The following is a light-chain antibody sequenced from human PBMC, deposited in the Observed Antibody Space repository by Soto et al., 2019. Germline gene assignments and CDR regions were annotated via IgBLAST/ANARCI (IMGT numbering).Light chain of an antibody. V-gene: IGKV1-9*01. Sequence: DIQMTQSPSTLSASVGDRVTITCRASQGISSYLAWYQQKPGKAPKLLIYAASTLQSGVPSRFRGSGSGTEFTLTISTLQPEGFATYYCQQRYRSLGYTFGPGTKGDIK. J-gene: IGKJ2*01. CDR3: QQRYRSLGYT. CDR1: QGISSY. CDR2: AAS.